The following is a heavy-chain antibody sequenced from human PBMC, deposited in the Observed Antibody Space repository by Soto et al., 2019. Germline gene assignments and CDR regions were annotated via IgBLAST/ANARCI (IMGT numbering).Heavy chain of an antibody. J-gene: IGHJ5*02. Sequence: GGSLRLSCAASGFRDGFPFSDYDMHWVRQAPGKVLEWLEFTSFEFSTKNYVYTVECRFTISRDSSRDTLFLQMDSLRPEDTAVYYCAKNSFSGSKRILNSWGQGTLVTASS. CDR3: AKNSFSGSKRILNS. CDR1: GFRDGFPFSDYD. CDR2: TSFEFSTK. D-gene: IGHD1-26*01. V-gene: IGHV3-30*18.